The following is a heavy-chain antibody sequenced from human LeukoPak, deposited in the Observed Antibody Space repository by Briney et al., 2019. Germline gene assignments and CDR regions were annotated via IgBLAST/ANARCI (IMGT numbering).Heavy chain of an antibody. D-gene: IGHD3-22*01. CDR3: ARVPGYYDSSGYYDY. CDR1: GGSISSYY. Sequence: SQTLSLTCTVSGGSISSYYWSWIRQPPGKGLEWIGYIYYSGSTNYNPSLKSRVTISVDTSKNQFSLKLSPVTAADTAVYYCARVPGYYDSSGYYDYWGQGTLDTVSS. CDR2: IYYSGST. V-gene: IGHV4-59*01. J-gene: IGHJ4*02.